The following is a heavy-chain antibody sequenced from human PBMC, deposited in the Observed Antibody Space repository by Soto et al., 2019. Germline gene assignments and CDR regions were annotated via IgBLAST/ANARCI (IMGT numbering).Heavy chain of an antibody. Sequence: PGGSLRLSCAASGFTFSSYAMSWVRQAPGKGLEWVSAISGSGGSTYYADSVKGRFTISRDNSKNTLYLQMNSLRAEGTAVYYCAKGVYYDILTGYYTGYYYGMDVWGQGTTVTVSS. CDR3: AKGVYYDILTGYYTGYYYGMDV. J-gene: IGHJ6*02. D-gene: IGHD3-9*01. CDR2: ISGSGGST. V-gene: IGHV3-23*01. CDR1: GFTFSSYA.